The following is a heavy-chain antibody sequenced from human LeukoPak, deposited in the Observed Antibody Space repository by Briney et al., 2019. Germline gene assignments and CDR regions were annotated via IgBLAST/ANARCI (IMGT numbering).Heavy chain of an antibody. CDR2: IIPILGIA. J-gene: IGHJ5*02. CDR3: ARVQGELLLNWFDP. CDR1: GYTFTTYY. Sequence: ASVKVSCKASGYTFTTYYMHWVRQAPGQGLEWMGRIIPILGIANYAQKFQGRVTITADKSTSTAYTELSSLRSEDTAVYYCARVQGELLLNWFDPWGQGTLVTVSS. D-gene: IGHD3-10*01. V-gene: IGHV1-69*04.